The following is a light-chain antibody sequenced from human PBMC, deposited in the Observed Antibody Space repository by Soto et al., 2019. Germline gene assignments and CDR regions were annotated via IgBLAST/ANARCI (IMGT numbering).Light chain of an antibody. J-gene: IGKJ1*01. CDR3: QQHSHWPPWT. Sequence: EIVLTQSPATLSLSPGERATLSCRASQSVSSYLAWYQQKPGQAPRLLIYGASNRATGIPARFSGSGSGTDFTLTISNLEPEDFAVYYCQQHSHWPPWTFGQGTKVDI. V-gene: IGKV3-11*01. CDR2: GAS. CDR1: QSVSSY.